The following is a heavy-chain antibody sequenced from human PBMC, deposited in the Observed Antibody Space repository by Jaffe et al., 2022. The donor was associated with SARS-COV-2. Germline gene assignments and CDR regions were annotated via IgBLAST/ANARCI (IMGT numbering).Heavy chain of an antibody. Sequence: QVQLVESGGGVVQPGRSLRLSCAASGFTFSSYAMHWVRQAPGKGLEWVAVISYDGSNKYYADSVKGRFTISRDNSKNTLYLQMNSLRAEDTAVYYCAVVDSAFDIWGQGTMVTVSS. CDR1: GFTFSSYA. V-gene: IGHV3-30-3*01. CDR2: ISYDGSNK. D-gene: IGHD2-15*01. J-gene: IGHJ3*02. CDR3: AVVDSAFDI.